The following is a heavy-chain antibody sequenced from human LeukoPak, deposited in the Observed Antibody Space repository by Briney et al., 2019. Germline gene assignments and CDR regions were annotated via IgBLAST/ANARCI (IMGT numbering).Heavy chain of an antibody. CDR3: ARQEYSSSWDWFDP. CDR1: GFTFSSYS. CDR2: ISSSSSYI. J-gene: IGHJ5*02. V-gene: IGHV3-21*01. Sequence: KSGGSLRLSCAASGFTFSSYSMNWVRQAPGKGLEWVSSISSSSSYIYYEDSVKGRFTISRDNAKNSLYLQMNSLRAEDTAVYYCARQEYSSSWDWFDPWGQGTLVTVSS. D-gene: IGHD6-13*01.